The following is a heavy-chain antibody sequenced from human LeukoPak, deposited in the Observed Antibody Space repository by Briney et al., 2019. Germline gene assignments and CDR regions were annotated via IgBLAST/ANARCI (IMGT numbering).Heavy chain of an antibody. D-gene: IGHD3-10*01. CDR2: IRSKTNNYAT. CDR1: GFTFSASV. CDR3: AIFRTKWEVLEGAH. J-gene: IGHJ4*02. V-gene: IGHV3-73*01. Sequence: PGGSLRLSCAASGFTFSASVMHWVRQASGKGLEWVARIRSKTNNYATAYVASVKGRFTISRDDSENTAYLQMNSLRAEDTAVYYCAIFRTKWEVLEGAHWGQGTLVTVSS.